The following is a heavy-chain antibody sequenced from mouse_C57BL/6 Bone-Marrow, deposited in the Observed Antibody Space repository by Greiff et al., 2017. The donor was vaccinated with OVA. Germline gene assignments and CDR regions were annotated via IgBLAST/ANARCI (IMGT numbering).Heavy chain of an antibody. CDR2: IRNKANGYTT. Sequence: DVKLVEPGGGLVQPGGSLSLSCAASGFTFTDYYMSWVRQPPGKALEWLGFIRNKANGYTTEYSASVKGRFTISRDNSQSVLYLQMSALRAEDSATYCCTSIYCDNYWCFDVWGTGTTVTVSS. V-gene: IGHV7-3*01. D-gene: IGHD2-4*01. CDR1: GFTFTDYY. CDR3: TSIYCDNYWCFDV. J-gene: IGHJ1*03.